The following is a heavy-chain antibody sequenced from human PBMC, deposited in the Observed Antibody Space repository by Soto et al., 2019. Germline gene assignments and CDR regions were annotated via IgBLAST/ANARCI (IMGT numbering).Heavy chain of an antibody. Sequence: SGPTLVKPTQTLTLTCTFSGFSLSTSGVGVGWIRQPPGKALEWLALIYWDDDKRYSPSLKSRLTITKDTPKNQVVLTMTNMDPVDTATYYCAHNYQLPTLFDYWGQGTLVTVSS. CDR2: IYWDDDK. CDR3: AHNYQLPTLFDY. J-gene: IGHJ4*02. V-gene: IGHV2-5*02. CDR1: GFSLSTSGVG. D-gene: IGHD2-2*01.